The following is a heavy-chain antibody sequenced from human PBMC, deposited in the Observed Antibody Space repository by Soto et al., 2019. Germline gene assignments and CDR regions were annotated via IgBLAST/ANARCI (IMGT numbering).Heavy chain of an antibody. CDR2: ISYDGINK. J-gene: IGHJ3*02. CDR1: GFTFSSCA. Sequence: QVQLVESGGGVVQPGRSLRLSCAASGFTFSSCAMHWVRQAPGKGLEWVAVISYDGINKYYADSVKGRFTISRDNSKNTLYLQMNSLRAEDTAVYYCARIPASPARRNDAFDIWGQGTMVTVSS. V-gene: IGHV3-30-3*01. CDR3: ARIPASPARRNDAFDI. D-gene: IGHD2-2*01.